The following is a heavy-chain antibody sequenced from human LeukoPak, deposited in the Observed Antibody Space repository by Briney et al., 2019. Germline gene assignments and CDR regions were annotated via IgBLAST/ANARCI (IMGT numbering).Heavy chain of an antibody. CDR3: AKDQEGRWLQLDY. Sequence: GGSLRLSCAASGFTFSSYGMHWVRQAPGKGLEWVAVISYDGSNKYYADSVKGRFTISRDNSKNTLYLQMNSLRAEDTAVYYCAKDQEGRWLQLDYWGQGTLVTVSS. CDR2: ISYDGSNK. V-gene: IGHV3-30*18. J-gene: IGHJ4*02. D-gene: IGHD5-24*01. CDR1: GFTFSSYG.